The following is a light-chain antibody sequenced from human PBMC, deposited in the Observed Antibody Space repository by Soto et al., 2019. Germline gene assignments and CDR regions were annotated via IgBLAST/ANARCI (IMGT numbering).Light chain of an antibody. Sequence: EIVLTQSPGTLSLSPGERATLSCRASQSVTSSYLAWSQQKPGQAPRVLFFGASSRAAGVPDRFSGIGSGTDFTRTISRLEPEDFAVYYCHQYGGSQFTFGPGTTVDIK. CDR3: HQYGGSQFT. CDR1: QSVTSSY. CDR2: GAS. J-gene: IGKJ3*01. V-gene: IGKV3-20*01.